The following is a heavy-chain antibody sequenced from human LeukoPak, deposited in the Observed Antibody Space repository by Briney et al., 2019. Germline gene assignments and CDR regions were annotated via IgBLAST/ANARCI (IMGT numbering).Heavy chain of an antibody. Sequence: PSETVSLTCTVSGGSLSSGSYYWSWIRQPAGTGLEWIGRIYTSGGTNYNPSLKSRVTISVDTSKNQFPLKLSSVTAADTAVYYCAREVGYCSGGSCPTGMDVWGQGTTVTVSS. V-gene: IGHV4-61*02. CDR3: AREVGYCSGGSCPTGMDV. D-gene: IGHD2-15*01. CDR2: IYTSGGT. CDR1: GGSLSSGSYY. J-gene: IGHJ6*02.